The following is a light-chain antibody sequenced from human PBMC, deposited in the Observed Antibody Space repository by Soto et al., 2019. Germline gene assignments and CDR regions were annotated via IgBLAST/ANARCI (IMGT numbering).Light chain of an antibody. Sequence: DIQMTQSPSSLSASVGDRVTITCRASQSISSYLNWYQQKPGKAPKLLIYAASSLQSGVPSRFSGIGSGTDSTLTISSLQPEVFATYYCQQSYSTPLTFGGGTKLDIK. V-gene: IGKV1-39*01. CDR3: QQSYSTPLT. CDR1: QSISSY. CDR2: AAS. J-gene: IGKJ4*01.